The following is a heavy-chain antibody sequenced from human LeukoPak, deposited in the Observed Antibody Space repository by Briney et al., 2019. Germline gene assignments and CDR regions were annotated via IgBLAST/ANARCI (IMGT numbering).Heavy chain of an antibody. CDR2: ISGSGGST. J-gene: IGHJ4*02. CDR3: ARDRHGYFDY. D-gene: IGHD6-13*01. V-gene: IGHV3-23*01. Sequence: GGSLRLSCAASGFTFSTYAMSWVRLAPGKGLEWVSGISGSGGSTYYADSVKGRFTSSRDNSNNTLYVQMNSLRVEDTAVYYCARDRHGYFDYWGQGTLVTVSS. CDR1: GFTFSTYA.